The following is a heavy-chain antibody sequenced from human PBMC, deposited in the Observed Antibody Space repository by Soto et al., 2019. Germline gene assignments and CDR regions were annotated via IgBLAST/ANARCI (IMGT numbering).Heavy chain of an antibody. Sequence: SETLSLTCTVSGGSISSYYWSWIRQPPGKGLVWIGYIYYSGSTNYNPSLKSRVTISVDTSKNQFSLKLSSVTAADTAVYYCARGQTYYDDSSGYKAGNWFDPWGQGTLVTVS. V-gene: IGHV4-59*01. D-gene: IGHD3-22*01. J-gene: IGHJ5*02. CDR3: ARGQTYYDDSSGYKAGNWFDP. CDR2: IYYSGST. CDR1: GGSISSYY.